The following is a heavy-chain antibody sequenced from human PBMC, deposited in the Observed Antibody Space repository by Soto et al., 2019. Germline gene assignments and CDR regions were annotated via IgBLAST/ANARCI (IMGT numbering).Heavy chain of an antibody. CDR1: GYSFTSYW. Sequence: GESLKISCKGSGYSFTSYWIGWVRQMPGKGLEWMGIIYPGDSDTRYSPSFQGQVTISADKSISTAYLQWSSLKASDTAMYYCARRNAAGYYARLNYGMDVWGQGTTVTVSS. CDR3: ARRNAAGYYARLNYGMDV. J-gene: IGHJ6*02. V-gene: IGHV5-51*01. CDR2: IYPGDSDT. D-gene: IGHD3-3*01.